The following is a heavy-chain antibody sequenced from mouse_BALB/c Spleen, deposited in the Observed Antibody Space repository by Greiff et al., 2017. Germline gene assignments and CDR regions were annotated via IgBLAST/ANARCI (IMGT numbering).Heavy chain of an antibody. CDR3: ARDEDSPYAMDY. V-gene: IGHV5-9-4*01. J-gene: IGHJ4*01. CDR2: ISSGGSYT. Sequence: EVQVVESGGGLVKPGGSLKLSCAASGFTFSSYAMSWVRQSPEKRLEWVAEISSGGSYTYYPDTVTGRFTISRDNAKNTLYLEMSSLRSEDTAMYYCARDEDSPYAMDYWGQGTSVTVSS. CDR1: GFTFSSYA.